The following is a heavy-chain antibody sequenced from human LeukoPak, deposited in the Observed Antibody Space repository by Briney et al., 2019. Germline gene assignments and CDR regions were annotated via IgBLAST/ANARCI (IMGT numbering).Heavy chain of an antibody. CDR1: GYSFTSYW. Sequence: GESLEISCKGSGYSFTSYWIGWVRQMPGKGLEWMGIIYPGDSDTRYSPSFQGQVTISADKSIRTAYLQWSSLEASDTAIYYCARHHDYGDYGCFDYWGQGTLVTVSS. CDR2: IYPGDSDT. CDR3: ARHHDYGDYGCFDY. J-gene: IGHJ4*02. V-gene: IGHV5-51*01. D-gene: IGHD4-17*01.